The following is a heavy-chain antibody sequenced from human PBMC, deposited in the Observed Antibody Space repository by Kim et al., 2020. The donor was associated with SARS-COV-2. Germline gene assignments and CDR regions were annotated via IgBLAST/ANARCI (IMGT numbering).Heavy chain of an antibody. V-gene: IGHV4-61*02. CDR1: GGSISSGSYY. CDR2: IYTSGST. J-gene: IGHJ6*02. D-gene: IGHD3-22*01. Sequence: SETLSLTCTVSGGSISSGSYYWSWIRQPAGKGLEWIGRIYTSGSTNYNPSLKSRVTISVDTSKNQFSLKLSSVTAADTAVYYCAREGGYYYDSSGYYYYYGMDVWGQGTTVTVSS. CDR3: AREGGYYYDSSGYYYYYGMDV.